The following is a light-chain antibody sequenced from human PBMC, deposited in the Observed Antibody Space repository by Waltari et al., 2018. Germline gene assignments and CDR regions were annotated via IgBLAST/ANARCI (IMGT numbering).Light chain of an antibody. CDR1: QSLFYSSNNKNY. CDR2: WAS. CDR3: QQYYTTPRT. V-gene: IGKV4-1*01. J-gene: IGKJ1*01. Sequence: DIVMTQSPDSLAVSLGDRATINCKSSQSLFYSSNNKNYVAWYQQQPGQPPKLLIYWASTREAGVPYRFRGSGSGTDFTLTISSLQAEDVAVYFCQQYYTTPRTFGPGTKVEI.